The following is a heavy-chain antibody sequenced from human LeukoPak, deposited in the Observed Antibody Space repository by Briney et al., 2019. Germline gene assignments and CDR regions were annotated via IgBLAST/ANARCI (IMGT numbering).Heavy chain of an antibody. CDR3: ARGPDPYGSGSYRLFDP. V-gene: IGHV3-21*01. Sequence: GGSLRLSCAASGFTFSSYSMNWVRQAPGKGLEWVSSISSSSSYIYYADSVKGRFTISRDNARNSLYLQMNSLRAEDTAVYYCARGPDPYGSGSYRLFDPWGQGTLATVSS. D-gene: IGHD3-10*01. CDR1: GFTFSSYS. CDR2: ISSSSSYI. J-gene: IGHJ5*02.